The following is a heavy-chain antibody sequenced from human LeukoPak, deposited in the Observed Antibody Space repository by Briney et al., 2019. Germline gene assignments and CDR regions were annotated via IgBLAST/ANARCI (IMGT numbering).Heavy chain of an antibody. J-gene: IGHJ5*02. D-gene: IGHD3-22*01. CDR2: IYYSGST. CDR3: ARVGSPYYDKSGYYSNWFDP. CDR1: GGSIHSYY. V-gene: IGHV4-59*01. Sequence: SETLSLTCTVSGGSIHSYYWRWLPQPPGKGLEWIGYIYYSGSTNYNPSLKSRVTISVDTSKNQFSLKLSSVTAAGTAVYYWARVGSPYYDKSGYYSNWFDPWGQGTLVTVSS.